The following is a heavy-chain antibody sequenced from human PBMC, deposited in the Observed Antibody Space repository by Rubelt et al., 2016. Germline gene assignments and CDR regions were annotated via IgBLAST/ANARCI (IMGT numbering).Heavy chain of an antibody. J-gene: IGHJ4*02. Sequence: RAAGEGLEWIGIINPSGGSTSYAQKFAGRVTVTRDTSSSTVYMEVSSLRDEDTAVYYCARERGGVTTVTTPFDHWGQGTRVTVSS. CDR3: ARERGGVTTVTTPFDH. CDR2: INPSGGST. D-gene: IGHD4-17*01. V-gene: IGHV1-46*01.